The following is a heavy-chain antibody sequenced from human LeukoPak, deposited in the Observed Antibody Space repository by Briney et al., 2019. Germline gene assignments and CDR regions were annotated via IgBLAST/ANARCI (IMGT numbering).Heavy chain of an antibody. D-gene: IGHD3-10*01. V-gene: IGHV3-21*01. CDR1: GFTFSTYS. CDR3: ARDIGEWYGERWAFDDY. CDR2: ISSSSSYI. Sequence: PGGSLRLSCAASGFTFSTYSMNWVRQAPGKGLEWVSSISSSSSYIYYADSVKGRFTISRDNAKNSLYLQMKSLRAEDTAVYYCARDIGEWYGERWAFDDYWGRGTLVTVSS. J-gene: IGHJ4*02.